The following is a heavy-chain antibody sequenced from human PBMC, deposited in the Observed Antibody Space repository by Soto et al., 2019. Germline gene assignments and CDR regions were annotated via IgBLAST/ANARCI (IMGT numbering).Heavy chain of an antibody. V-gene: IGHV3-9*01. J-gene: IGHJ6*03. CDR3: XXXXXXXRGPMDV. D-gene: IGHD3-16*01. Sequence: EVQLVESGGGLVQPGRSLRLSCAASGFTFDDYAMHWVRQAPGKGLEWVSGISWNSGSIGYADSVKGRFTISRDNAKXXXXXXXXXXXXXXXXXXXXXXXXXXXRGPMDVWGKGTTVRLL. CDR2: ISWNSGSI. CDR1: GFTFDDYA.